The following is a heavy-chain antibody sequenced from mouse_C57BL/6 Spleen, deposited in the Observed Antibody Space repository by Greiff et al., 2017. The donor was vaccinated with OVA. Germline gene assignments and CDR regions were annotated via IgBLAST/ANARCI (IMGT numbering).Heavy chain of an antibody. V-gene: IGHV1-15*01. CDR3: TRGIDY. J-gene: IGHJ2*01. CDR1: GYTFTDYE. Sequence: QVQLQQSGAELVRPGTSVTLSCKASGYTFTDYEMHWVKQTPVHGLEWIGAIDPETGGTAYNQKFKGKAILTADKSSSTAYMELRSLTSEDSAVYYCTRGIDYWGQGTTLTVSS. CDR2: IDPETGGT.